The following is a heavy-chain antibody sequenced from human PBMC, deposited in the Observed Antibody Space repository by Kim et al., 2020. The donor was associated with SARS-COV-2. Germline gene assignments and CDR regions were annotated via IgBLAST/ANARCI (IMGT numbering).Heavy chain of an antibody. CDR2: IYYSGST. Sequence: SETLSLTCTVSGGSISSGGYYWSWIRQHPGKGLEWIGYIYYSGSTYYNPSLKSRVTISVDTSKNQFSLKLSSVTAADTAVYYCAGRGVTTKNGLEFDYWGQGTLVTVSS. CDR3: AGRGVTTKNGLEFDY. V-gene: IGHV4-31*03. J-gene: IGHJ4*02. CDR1: GGSISSGGYY. D-gene: IGHD4-17*01.